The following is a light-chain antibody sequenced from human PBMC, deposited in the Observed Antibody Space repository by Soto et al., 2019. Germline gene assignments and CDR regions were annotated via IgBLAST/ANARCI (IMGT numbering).Light chain of an antibody. CDR2: GNI. Sequence: QSVLTQPPSVSGAPGQRVTISCTGSSSNIGAGYDVHWYQQRPGTAPKLLIFGNINRPSGVPDRFSGSKSGTSASLAITGLQAEDEGDYYCCSYAGSYTYVVFGGGTKLTVL. CDR1: SSNIGAGYD. J-gene: IGLJ2*01. V-gene: IGLV1-40*01. CDR3: CSYAGSYTYVV.